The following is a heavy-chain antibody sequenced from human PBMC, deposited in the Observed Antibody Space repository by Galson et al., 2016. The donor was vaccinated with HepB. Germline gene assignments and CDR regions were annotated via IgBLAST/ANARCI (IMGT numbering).Heavy chain of an antibody. CDR1: GYRFINFG. Sequence: SVKVSCKASGYRFINFGIAWVRQAPGQGLEWMGWINAHNDNTIYAQKFQGRITMTTDTSTSTVYMELRSLRSDDTAVYYCARGRLRGLTMGRGVNRLDPWGQGTLVTVSS. J-gene: IGHJ5*02. D-gene: IGHD3-10*01. CDR3: ARGRLRGLTMGRGVNRLDP. V-gene: IGHV1-18*01. CDR2: INAHNDNT.